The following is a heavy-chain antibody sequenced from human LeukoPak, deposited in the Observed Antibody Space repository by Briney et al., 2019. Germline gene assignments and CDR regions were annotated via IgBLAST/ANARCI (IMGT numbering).Heavy chain of an antibody. V-gene: IGHV3-9*01. CDR1: GFIFVDYA. Sequence: PGRSLRLSCAASGFIFVDYAMNWVRQAPGQGLEWVAGISWNSGSIDYADSVKGRVTISRDNAKNSLYLQMNSLRAEDTGLYYCARDMGMVRGNGMDVWGQGNTVTVSS. CDR2: ISWNSGSI. J-gene: IGHJ6*02. D-gene: IGHD3-10*01. CDR3: ARDMGMVRGNGMDV.